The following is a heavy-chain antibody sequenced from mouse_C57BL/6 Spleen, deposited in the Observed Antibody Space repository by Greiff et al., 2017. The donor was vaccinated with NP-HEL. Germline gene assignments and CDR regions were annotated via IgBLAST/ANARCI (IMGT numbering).Heavy chain of an antibody. J-gene: IGHJ3*01. CDR1: GFTFSSYA. CDR3: ARESLVAKDWFAY. Sequence: EVKLMESGGGLVKPGGSLKLSCAASGFTFSSYAMSWVRQTPEKRLEWVATISDGGSYTYYPDNVKGRFTISRDNAKNNLYLQMSHLKSEDTAMYYCARESLVAKDWFAYWGQGTLVTVSA. CDR2: ISDGGSYT. V-gene: IGHV5-4*01. D-gene: IGHD1-1*01.